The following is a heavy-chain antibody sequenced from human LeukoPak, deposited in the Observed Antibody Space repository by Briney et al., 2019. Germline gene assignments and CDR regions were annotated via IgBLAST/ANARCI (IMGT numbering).Heavy chain of an antibody. CDR3: ARHSLPGKTPFDY. J-gene: IGHJ4*02. CDR1: GYTFTSYY. Sequence: ASVKVSCKASGYTFTSYYIHWVRQAPGQGLEWVGIINPSGGSTSYAQKFQGRVTMTRDTSTSTVYMDLTSLRSDDTAVYYCARHSLPGKTPFDYWGQGTMVPVSS. CDR2: INPSGGST. D-gene: IGHD1-1*01. V-gene: IGHV1-46*01.